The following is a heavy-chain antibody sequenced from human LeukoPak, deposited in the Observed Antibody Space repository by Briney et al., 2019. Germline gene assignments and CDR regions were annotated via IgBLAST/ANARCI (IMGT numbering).Heavy chain of an antibody. J-gene: IGHJ3*02. Sequence: GGSLRLSCAASGFTLSGYRMSWVRPAPGKGLEGVANIKQDGSEKHHVDSVKGRFTISRDNAKNSLFLQMNSLRAEDTAVYYCARDWQWQQLDGDAFDIWGQGTMVTVSS. CDR2: IKQDGSEK. V-gene: IGHV3-7*04. D-gene: IGHD6-13*01. CDR3: ARDWQWQQLDGDAFDI. CDR1: GFTLSGYR.